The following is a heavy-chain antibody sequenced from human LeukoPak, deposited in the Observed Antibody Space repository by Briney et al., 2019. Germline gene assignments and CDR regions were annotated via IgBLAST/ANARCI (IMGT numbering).Heavy chain of an antibody. D-gene: IGHD6-13*01. CDR1: GFTFSSYS. V-gene: IGHV3-21*01. Sequence: PGGSLRLSCAASGFTFSSYSMNWVRQAPGKGLEWVSSISSSSSYIYYAASVKGRFTISRDNAKNSLYLQMNSLRAEDTAVYYCARDKPGYSSSRSPFDIWGQGTMVTVSS. CDR3: ARDKPGYSSSRSPFDI. CDR2: ISSSSSYI. J-gene: IGHJ3*02.